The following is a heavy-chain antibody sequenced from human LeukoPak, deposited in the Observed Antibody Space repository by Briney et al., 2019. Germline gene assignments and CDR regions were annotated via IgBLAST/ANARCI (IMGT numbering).Heavy chain of an antibody. D-gene: IGHD3-10*01. CDR3: ARDDYRGVTNFDP. CDR2: ISYTGST. V-gene: IGHV4-59*01. Sequence: PSETLSLTCTVSGGPISPYFWSWIRQPPGKGLEWIGNISYTGSTNYNPSLKSRVTISVDTSKNQFSLQLTSVTAADTAVYYCARDDYRGVTNFDPWGQGTLVTVSS. CDR1: GGPISPYF. J-gene: IGHJ5*02.